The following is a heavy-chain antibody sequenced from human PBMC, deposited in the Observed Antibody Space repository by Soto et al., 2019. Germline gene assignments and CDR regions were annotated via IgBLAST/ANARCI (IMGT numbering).Heavy chain of an antibody. CDR3: ASRGMTIFNWFDP. J-gene: IGHJ5*02. CDR1: GGSISSSSYY. V-gene: IGHV4-39*01. D-gene: IGHD4-17*01. CDR2: IYYSGST. Sequence: QLQLQESGPGLVKPSETLSLTCTVSGGSISSSSYYWGWIRQPPGKGLEWIGSIYYSGSTYYNPSLTSRVTISVSTSKNQFSLKLSSVTAADTAVDYWASRGMTIFNWFDPWGQGTLVTVSS.